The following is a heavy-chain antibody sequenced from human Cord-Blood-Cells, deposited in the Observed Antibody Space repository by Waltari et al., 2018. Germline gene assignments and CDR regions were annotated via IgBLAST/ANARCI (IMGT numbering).Heavy chain of an antibody. Sequence: QVQLVQSGAEVKKPGASVKVSCKASGYTFTGYYMHWVRQAPGQGLEWRGWINPNSGGTNYAQKFQGRVTMTRDTSISTAYMELSRLRSDDTAVYYCARVAGGYTAMNYFDYWGQGTLVTVSS. D-gene: IGHD5-18*01. V-gene: IGHV1-2*02. CDR1: GYTFTGYY. J-gene: IGHJ4*02. CDR3: ARVAGGYTAMNYFDY. CDR2: INPNSGGT.